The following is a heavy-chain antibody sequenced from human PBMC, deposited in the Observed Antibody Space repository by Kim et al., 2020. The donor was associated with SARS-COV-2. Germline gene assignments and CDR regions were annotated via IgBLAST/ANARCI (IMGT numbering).Heavy chain of an antibody. D-gene: IGHD2-2*01. CDR3: ATHYHTPLDY. V-gene: IGHV3-33*01. J-gene: IGHJ4*02. CDR2: IWYDGSNK. Sequence: GGSLRLSCAASGFTFSSYGMHWVRQAPGKGLEWVAVIWYDGSNKYYGDSVKGRFAISRDNFKNTLYLQMDSLRVEDTAVYYCATHYHTPLDYWGQGTPVT. CDR1: GFTFSSYG.